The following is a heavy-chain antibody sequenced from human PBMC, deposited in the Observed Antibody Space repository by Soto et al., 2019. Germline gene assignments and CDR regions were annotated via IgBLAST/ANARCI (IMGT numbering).Heavy chain of an antibody. D-gene: IGHD4-17*01. V-gene: IGHV1-46*01. CDR2: VNPSGDNT. J-gene: IGHJ4*02. CDR1: GYTFTRYY. CDR3: ARELGGTRVNTVVDH. Sequence: QVQLVQSGAEVKKPGASVKVSCKASGYTFTRYYIHWVRQAPGQGLEWMGIVNPSGDNTNDAQKCRGRVTMTRDTATNTFHSELSSLRSEDTAVYFCARELGGTRVNTVVDHWGQGTVVTVCS.